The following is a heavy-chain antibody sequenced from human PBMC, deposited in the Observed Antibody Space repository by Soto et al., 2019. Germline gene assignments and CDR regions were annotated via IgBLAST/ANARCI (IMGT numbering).Heavy chain of an antibody. V-gene: IGHV3-23*01. Sequence: GGSLRLSCAASGFTFSSYAMSWVRQAPGKGLEWVSAISGSGGSTYYADSVKGRFTISRDNSKNTLYLQMNSLRAEDTAVYYCANPIYITIVRGVPFDYWGQGTLVTVSS. CDR1: GFTFSSYA. J-gene: IGHJ4*02. D-gene: IGHD3-10*01. CDR3: ANPIYITIVRGVPFDY. CDR2: ISGSGGST.